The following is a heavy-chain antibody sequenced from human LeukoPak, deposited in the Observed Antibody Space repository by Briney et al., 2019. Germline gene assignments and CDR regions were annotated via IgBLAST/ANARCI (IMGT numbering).Heavy chain of an antibody. J-gene: IGHJ4*02. CDR3: ARSTFSSSWNL. Sequence: SETLSLTCTVSGGSISSSSYYWGWIRQPPGKGLEWIGSIYYTGSTYYNPSLKGRATLSVDTSKNQFSLKLDATTAADTAIYYCARSTFSSSWNLWGQGTLVTVSS. V-gene: IGHV4-39*07. D-gene: IGHD6-13*01. CDR2: IYYTGST. CDR1: GGSISSSSYY.